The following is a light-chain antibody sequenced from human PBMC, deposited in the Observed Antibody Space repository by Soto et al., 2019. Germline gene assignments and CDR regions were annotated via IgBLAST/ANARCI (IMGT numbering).Light chain of an antibody. Sequence: EIVLTQSPGTLSLSPGERATLSCRTSQSISSNSLAWYQHKPGQAPRLLIYDASSRATGIPDRFSGSGSGADFTLTISRLEPEDFAVYYCQQYGSSPPNTFGQGTKLE. V-gene: IGKV3-20*01. CDR2: DAS. CDR3: QQYGSSPPNT. CDR1: QSISSNS. J-gene: IGKJ2*01.